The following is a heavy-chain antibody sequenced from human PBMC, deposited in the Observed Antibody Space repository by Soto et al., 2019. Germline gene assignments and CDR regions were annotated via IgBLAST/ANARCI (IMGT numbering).Heavy chain of an antibody. CDR3: AKDSVMITFGGVIAS. D-gene: IGHD3-16*02. J-gene: IGHJ4*02. CDR1: GFTFSSYG. CDR2: ISYDGSNK. Sequence: GGSLRLSCAASGFTFSSYGMHWVRQAPGKGLEWVAVISYDGSNKYYADSVKGRFTISRDNSKNTLYLQMNSLRAEDTAVYYCAKDSVMITFGGVIASWGQGTLVTVSS. V-gene: IGHV3-30*18.